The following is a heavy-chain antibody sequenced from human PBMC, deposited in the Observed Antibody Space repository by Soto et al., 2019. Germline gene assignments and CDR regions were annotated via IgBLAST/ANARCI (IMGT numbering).Heavy chain of an antibody. D-gene: IGHD5-12*01. V-gene: IGHV3-23*01. J-gene: IGHJ2*01. Sequence: EVQLLESGGGLVQPGGSLRLSCAASGFTFSSYVMSWVRQAPGKGLEWVSAISGSGGSTYYADSVKGRFTISRDNSKNTLYLQMNSLRAEDTAVYYCARVVSRWLQPYWYFDLWGRGTLVTVSS. CDR1: GFTFSSYV. CDR2: ISGSGGST. CDR3: ARVVSRWLQPYWYFDL.